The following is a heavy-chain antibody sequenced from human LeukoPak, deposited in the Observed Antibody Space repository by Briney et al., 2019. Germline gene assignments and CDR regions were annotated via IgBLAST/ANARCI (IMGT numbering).Heavy chain of an antibody. CDR1: GFTFSSYG. CDR3: ARARNDYDTSSFSALDY. V-gene: IGHV3-33*01. J-gene: IGHJ4*02. D-gene: IGHD3-22*01. CDR2: IWYDGSNI. Sequence: GGSLRLSCAASGFTFSSYGMDWVRQAPGKGLEWLAVIWYDGSNIYYADPVKGRFAISRDDSKNTLYLQINSLRAEDTAVYYCARARNDYDTSSFSALDYWGQGTLVTVSS.